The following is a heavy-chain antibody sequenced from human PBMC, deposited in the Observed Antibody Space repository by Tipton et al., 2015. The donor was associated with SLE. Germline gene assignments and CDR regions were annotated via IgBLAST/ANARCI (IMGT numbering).Heavy chain of an antibody. J-gene: IGHJ5*02. Sequence: TLSLTCTVSGASTNTKYWTWIRQSPGKGLEWIGYANRNEGTKIKSSLERRVTISLDSSKSQFSLRLSSVTAADTAIYYCVRDSSGMGYYWFDPWGQGTLVTVSS. CDR2: ANRNEGT. CDR3: VRDSSGMGYYWFDP. CDR1: GASTNTKY. D-gene: IGHD3-22*01. V-gene: IGHV4-59*13.